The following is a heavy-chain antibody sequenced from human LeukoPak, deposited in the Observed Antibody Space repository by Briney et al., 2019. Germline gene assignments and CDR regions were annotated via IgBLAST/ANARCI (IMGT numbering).Heavy chain of an antibody. D-gene: IGHD6-19*01. CDR1: GGSISSYF. CDR2: IYTSGST. Sequence: SETLSLTCTVSGGSISSYFWSWIRQPAGKGLEWVGRIYTSGSTNYNPSLKSRVTMSVDTSKSQFSLQLSSVTAADTAVYYCARERITVAGTGSKIFDYWGQGTLVTVSS. V-gene: IGHV4-4*07. J-gene: IGHJ4*02. CDR3: ARERITVAGTGSKIFDY.